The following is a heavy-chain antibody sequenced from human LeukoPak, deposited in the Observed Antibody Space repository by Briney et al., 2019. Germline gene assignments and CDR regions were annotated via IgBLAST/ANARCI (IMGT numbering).Heavy chain of an antibody. Sequence: SETLSLTCSVSGGSISRSDYYWSWIRQPPGKGLEWIGYIYYSGITYYNPSLKSRVTISVDTSKNQFSLKLSSVTAADTAVYYCARDLGYSYGYYYYYGMDVWGQGTTVTVSS. V-gene: IGHV4-30-4*01. CDR3: ARDLGYSYGYYYYYGMDV. CDR1: GGSISRSDYY. J-gene: IGHJ6*02. CDR2: IYYSGIT. D-gene: IGHD5-18*01.